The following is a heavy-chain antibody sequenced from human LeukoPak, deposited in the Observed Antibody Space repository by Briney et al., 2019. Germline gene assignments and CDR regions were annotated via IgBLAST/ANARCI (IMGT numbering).Heavy chain of an antibody. CDR3: ARYCSGGSCLFDY. Sequence: SETLSLTCTVSGGSISSSSYYWGWIRQPPGKGLEWIGSIYYSGSTYYNPSLKSRVTISVDTSNTQFSLKLSSVTAADTAVYYCARYCSGGSCLFDYWGQGTLVTVSS. CDR1: GGSISSSSYY. CDR2: IYYSGST. J-gene: IGHJ4*02. V-gene: IGHV4-39*01. D-gene: IGHD2-15*01.